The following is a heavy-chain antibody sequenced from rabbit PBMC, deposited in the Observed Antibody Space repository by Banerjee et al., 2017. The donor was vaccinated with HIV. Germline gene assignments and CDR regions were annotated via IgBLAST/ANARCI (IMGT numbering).Heavy chain of an antibody. J-gene: IGHJ6*01. Sequence: QSLEESGGDLVKPEGSLTLTCKASGFDFSSNAMCWVRQAPGKGLEWIAWIDGGVGGSTYYASWAKGRFTISKTSSTTVTLQMTSLTAADTATYFCARDYSYAGYAGYGYARYYGMDLWGPGTLVTVS. D-gene: IGHD6-1*01. CDR2: IDGGVGGST. CDR1: GFDFSSNA. CDR3: ARDYSYAGYAGYGYARYYGMDL. V-gene: IGHV1S40*01.